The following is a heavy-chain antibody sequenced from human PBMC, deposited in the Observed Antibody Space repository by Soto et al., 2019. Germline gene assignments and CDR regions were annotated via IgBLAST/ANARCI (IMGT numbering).Heavy chain of an antibody. CDR3: ARIFPGTTNYYYGMDV. Sequence: EVQLVESGGGLVQPGGSLRLSCAASGFTFSSYSMNWVRQAPGKGLEWVSYISSSSSTIYYADSVKGRFTISRDNAKNSLYLQMNSLRDEDTAVYYCARIFPGTTNYYYGMDVWGQGTTVTVSS. V-gene: IGHV3-48*02. CDR1: GFTFSSYS. D-gene: IGHD1-7*01. CDR2: ISSSSSTI. J-gene: IGHJ6*02.